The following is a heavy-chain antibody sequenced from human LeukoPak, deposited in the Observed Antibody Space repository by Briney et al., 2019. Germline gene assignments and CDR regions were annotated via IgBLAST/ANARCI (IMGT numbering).Heavy chain of an antibody. CDR3: ARVRRYYFDY. Sequence: SETLSLTCAVYGGSFSGYYWSWIRQPPGKGLEWIGEINHSGSTNYNPSLKSRVTISVDTSKNQFSLKLSSVTAADTAVYYCARVRRYYFDYWSQGTLVTVSS. J-gene: IGHJ4*02. V-gene: IGHV4-34*01. CDR1: GGSFSGYY. CDR2: INHSGST.